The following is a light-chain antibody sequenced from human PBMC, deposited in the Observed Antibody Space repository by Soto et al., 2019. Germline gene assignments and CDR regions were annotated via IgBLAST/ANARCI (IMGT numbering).Light chain of an antibody. CDR2: SAS. CDR3: QQYNNWPPIT. Sequence: EIVLTQSPGTLSLSPGERATLSCRASQSVSSNYLAWYQQKPGQAPRLLIHSASTRATGIPARFSGSGSGTEFTLTISSLQSEDFAVYYCQQYNNWPPITFGQGTRLEIK. J-gene: IGKJ5*01. V-gene: IGKV3-15*01. CDR1: QSVSSN.